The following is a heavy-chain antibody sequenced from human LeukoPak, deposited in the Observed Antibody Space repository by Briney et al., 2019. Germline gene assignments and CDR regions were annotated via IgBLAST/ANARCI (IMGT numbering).Heavy chain of an antibody. CDR2: INHSGST. J-gene: IGHJ4*02. D-gene: IGHD6-13*01. CDR1: GGSFSAYY. V-gene: IGHV4-34*01. CDR3: ARHWETSSWYVDY. Sequence: PSETLSLTCAVYGGSFSAYYWSWIRQPPGKGLEWIGEINHSGSTNYNPSLKSRVTISVDTSKNQLSLKLSSVTAADTAVYYCARHWETSSWYVDYWGQGTLVTVSS.